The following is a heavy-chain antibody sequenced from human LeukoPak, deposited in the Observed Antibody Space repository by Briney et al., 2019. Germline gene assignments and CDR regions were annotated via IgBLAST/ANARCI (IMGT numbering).Heavy chain of an antibody. D-gene: IGHD3-10*01. J-gene: IGHJ4*02. Sequence: GGSLRLSCAASGFTFSSYAMSWVRQAPGKGLEWVSAISGSGGSTYCADSVKGRFTISRDNSKNTLYLQMNSLRAEDTAVYYCAKEHYYGSGSYPYFDYWGQGTLVTVSS. V-gene: IGHV3-23*01. CDR3: AKEHYYGSGSYPYFDY. CDR1: GFTFSSYA. CDR2: ISGSGGST.